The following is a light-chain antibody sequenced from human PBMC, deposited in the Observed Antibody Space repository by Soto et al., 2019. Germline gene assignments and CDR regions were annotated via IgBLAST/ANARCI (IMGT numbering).Light chain of an antibody. CDR1: SGHSSYA. V-gene: IGLV4-69*01. Sequence: QSVLTQSPSASASLGASVKLTCTLSSGHSSYATAWHQQQPEKGPRYLMKLNSDGSHSKGDGIPDRFSGSSSGAERYLTISSLQSEDEADYYCQTWGTGMVFGGGTKLTVL. J-gene: IGLJ2*01. CDR3: QTWGTGMV. CDR2: LNSDGSH.